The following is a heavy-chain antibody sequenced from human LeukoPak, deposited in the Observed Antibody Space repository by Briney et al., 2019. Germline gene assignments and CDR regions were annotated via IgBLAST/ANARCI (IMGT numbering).Heavy chain of an antibody. J-gene: IGHJ4*02. Sequence: GGSLRLSCAASGFTFSSYAMSWVRQAPGRGPEWVANIKQDGSEIYYVDSVKGRFTISRDNAKNSLYLQMNSLRAEDTAVYYCARDKTVGATILDYWGQGTLVTVSS. V-gene: IGHV3-7*05. D-gene: IGHD1-26*01. CDR2: IKQDGSEI. CDR3: ARDKTVGATILDY. CDR1: GFTFSSYA.